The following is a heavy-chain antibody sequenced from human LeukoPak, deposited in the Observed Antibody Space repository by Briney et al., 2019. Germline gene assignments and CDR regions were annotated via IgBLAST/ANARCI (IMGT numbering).Heavy chain of an antibody. Sequence: GGSLRLSCAASGFTFSDYGMHWVRQAPGKGLEWVSFIRKDGINTNYVDSVKGRFTISRDTSNKMVYLQMNSLRTEDMAVYYCAKDRAGNSWNFDYWGQGILVAVSS. CDR3: AKDRAGNSWNFDY. J-gene: IGHJ4*02. D-gene: IGHD6-13*01. CDR1: GFTFSDYG. V-gene: IGHV3-30*02. CDR2: IRKDGINT.